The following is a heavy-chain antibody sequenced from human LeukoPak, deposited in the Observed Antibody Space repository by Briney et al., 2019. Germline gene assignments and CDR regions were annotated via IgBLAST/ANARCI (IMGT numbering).Heavy chain of an antibody. Sequence: SETLSLTCAVSGDSISGNHWWSWLRQPPGKGLEWIGEIYHDGITNYNPSLKRRVTISMDKSKNQFSLKLSTVTAADTAVYYLGRAGHYCIDHRGQGALVTVYS. V-gene: IGHV4-4*02. CDR2: IYHDGIT. CDR1: GDSISGNHW. J-gene: IGHJ4*01. CDR3: GRAGHYCIDH. D-gene: IGHD2-15*01.